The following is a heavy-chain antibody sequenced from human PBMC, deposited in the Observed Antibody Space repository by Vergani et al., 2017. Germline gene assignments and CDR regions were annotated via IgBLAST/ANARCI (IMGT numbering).Heavy chain of an antibody. CDR2: LTAGGGST. Sequence: EVQLLESGGSLKQPGGSVRLSCAASGFTFSTYAMHWVRQAPGKGLEWVSALTAGGGSTYYADSFKGRFIISRDNSRDTLYLQMNSLRPEDTATYYCVKDAGMYESFFDSWCQATLVTVS. J-gene: IGHJ4*02. CDR3: VKDAGMYESFFDS. D-gene: IGHD1-26*01. V-gene: IGHV3-23*01. CDR1: GFTFSTYA.